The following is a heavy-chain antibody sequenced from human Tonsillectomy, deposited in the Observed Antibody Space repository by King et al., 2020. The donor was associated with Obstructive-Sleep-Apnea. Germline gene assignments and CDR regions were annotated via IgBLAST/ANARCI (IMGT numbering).Heavy chain of an antibody. CDR3: ASCAAILLTGRGPFDL. CDR2: IFFTGST. V-gene: IGHV4-4*02. D-gene: IGHD3-9*01. Sequence: PLQESGPGLVEPSGTLSLTCNVSGGSISTTNWWTWVRQPPGTGLEWIGDIFFTGSTNYNPSLKSRVTLSLDRSKNHFSLRLTSLTAADTAVYYCASCAAILLTGRGPFDLWGRGTMVTVFS. CDR1: GGSISTTNW. J-gene: IGHJ3*01.